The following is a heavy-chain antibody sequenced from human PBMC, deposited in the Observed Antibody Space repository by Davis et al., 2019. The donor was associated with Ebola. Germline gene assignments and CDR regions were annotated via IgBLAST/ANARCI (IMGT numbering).Heavy chain of an antibody. CDR1: GYSFTSYW. CDR3: ARRAGSSSWYGGKNWFDP. Sequence: GESLKISCKVSGYSFTSYWISWVRQMPGKGLGWMGRIDPSDSYTNYSPSFQGHVTISGDKTISTAYLQWSSLKASDTAMYYCARRAGSSSWYGGKNWFDPWGQGTLVTVSS. J-gene: IGHJ5*02. D-gene: IGHD6-13*01. V-gene: IGHV5-10-1*01. CDR2: IDPSDSYT.